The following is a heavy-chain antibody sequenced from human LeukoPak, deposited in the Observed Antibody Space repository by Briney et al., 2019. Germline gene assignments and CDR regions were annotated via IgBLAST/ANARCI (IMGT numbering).Heavy chain of an antibody. Sequence: SETLSLTCTVSGGSISSYYWSWIRQPPGKGLEWIGYIYYSGSTNYNPSLKSRVTISVDTSKNQFSLKLSSVTAADTAVYYCAREIAERGINWSDPWGQGTLVTVSS. D-gene: IGHD6-13*01. V-gene: IGHV4-59*01. CDR2: IYYSGST. CDR1: GGSISSYY. J-gene: IGHJ5*02. CDR3: AREIAERGINWSDP.